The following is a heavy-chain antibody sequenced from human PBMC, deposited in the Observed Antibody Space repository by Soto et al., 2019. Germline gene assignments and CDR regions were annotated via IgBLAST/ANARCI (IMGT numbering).Heavy chain of an antibody. CDR1: GYTLTELS. CDR2: FDPEDGET. CDR3: ATRGPNYYGSSGYSHNFEY. J-gene: IGHJ4*02. Sequence: ASVKVSCRVSGYTLTELSMHGVRQAPGKGLEWMGGFDPEDGETIYAQKFQGRVTMTEDTSTDTAYMELSSLRSEDTAVYYCATRGPNYYGSSGYSHNFEYWGQGTLLTVYS. V-gene: IGHV1-24*01. D-gene: IGHD3-22*01.